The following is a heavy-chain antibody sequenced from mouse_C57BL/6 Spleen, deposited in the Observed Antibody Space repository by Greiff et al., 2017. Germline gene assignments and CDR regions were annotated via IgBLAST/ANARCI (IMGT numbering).Heavy chain of an antibody. V-gene: IGHV10-1*01. CDR2: IRSKSNNYAT. Sequence: VQLKESGGGLVQPKGSLKLSCAASGFSFNTYAMNWVRQAPGKGLEWVARIRSKSNNYATYYADSVKDRFTISRDDSESMLYLQMNNLKTEDTAMYYCVRGDDGYPNWYFDVWGTGTTVTVSS. CDR1: GFSFNTYA. D-gene: IGHD2-3*01. CDR3: VRGDDGYPNWYFDV. J-gene: IGHJ1*03.